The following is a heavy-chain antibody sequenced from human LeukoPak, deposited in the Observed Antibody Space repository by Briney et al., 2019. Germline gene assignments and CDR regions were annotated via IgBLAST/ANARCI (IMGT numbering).Heavy chain of an antibody. Sequence: RPSETLSLTCTVSGGSINNYYWSWIRQPPGKGLEWIGEINHSGSTNYNPSLKSRVTISVDTSKNQFSLKLSSVTAADTAVYYCARVKFYDILTGYYYYYGMDVWGQGTTVTVSS. V-gene: IGHV4-34*01. D-gene: IGHD3-9*01. CDR1: GGSINNYY. CDR2: INHSGST. CDR3: ARVKFYDILTGYYYYYGMDV. J-gene: IGHJ6*02.